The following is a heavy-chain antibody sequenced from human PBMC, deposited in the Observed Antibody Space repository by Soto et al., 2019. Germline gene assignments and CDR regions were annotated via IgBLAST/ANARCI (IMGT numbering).Heavy chain of an antibody. CDR2: ISGSGGST. CDR3: AKAYYYDSSGYYPDY. D-gene: IGHD3-22*01. Sequence: EVPLLESGGGLVQPGGSLRLSCAASGFTFSSYAMSWVRQAPGKGLEWVSAISGSGGSTYYADSVKGRFTISRDNSXXTLYLQMNSLRAEDTAVYYCAKAYYYDSSGYYPDYWGQGTLVTVSS. J-gene: IGHJ4*02. V-gene: IGHV3-23*01. CDR1: GFTFSSYA.